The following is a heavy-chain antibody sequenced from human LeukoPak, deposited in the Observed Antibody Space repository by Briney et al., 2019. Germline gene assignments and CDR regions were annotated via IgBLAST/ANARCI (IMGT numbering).Heavy chain of an antibody. V-gene: IGHV3-23*01. CDR2: ISGSGGSS. D-gene: IGHD3-16*02. Sequence: GGSLRLSCAASGFTFSSYAMSWVRQAPGKGLEWVSAISGSGGSSYYADSVKGRFTISRDNSKNTLYLQMNSLRAEDTAVYYCAKPRMITFGGVIVPTTYYFDYWGQGTLVTVSS. J-gene: IGHJ4*02. CDR3: AKPRMITFGGVIVPTTYYFDY. CDR1: GFTFSSYA.